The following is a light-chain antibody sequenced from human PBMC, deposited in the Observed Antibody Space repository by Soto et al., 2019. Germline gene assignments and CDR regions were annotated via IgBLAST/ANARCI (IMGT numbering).Light chain of an antibody. CDR3: QQRFNWRT. CDR1: QSVSTY. CDR2: DAS. Sequence: EIVLTQSPATLSLSPGEIATLSCSASQSVSTYLAWYHQKPGQPPRLLIYDASNRATGVPSRFSGGGSGTDFTLTINSLEPEDFAVYYCQQRFNWRTFGQGTKVEV. J-gene: IGKJ1*01. V-gene: IGKV3-11*01.